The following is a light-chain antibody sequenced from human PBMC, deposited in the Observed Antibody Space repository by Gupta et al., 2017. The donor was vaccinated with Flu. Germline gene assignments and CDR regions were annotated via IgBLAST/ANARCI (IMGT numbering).Light chain of an antibody. J-gene: IGKJ4*01. Sequence: EILMTQSPATLSVSPGERATLSCRASQSVSSNLAWYQQRPGQTPRLLIYGASNRATTIPARFSGSGSGTEFTLTISSLQSEDFAVYYCQQYNNWPLTFGGGTKVEIK. CDR3: QQYNNWPLT. V-gene: IGKV3-15*01. CDR1: QSVSSN. CDR2: GAS.